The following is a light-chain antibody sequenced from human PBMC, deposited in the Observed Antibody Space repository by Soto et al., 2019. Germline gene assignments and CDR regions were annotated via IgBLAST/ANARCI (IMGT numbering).Light chain of an antibody. Sequence: EIVLTHSPATLSFSPLEIATLSCRSSQSVSSYLAWYQQKPGQAPRLLIYDASNRATGIPARFSGSGSGTDFTLTISSLEPEDFAVYYCQQYGSSPPINFGQGTRLEIK. V-gene: IGKV3-11*01. CDR3: QQYGSSPPIN. CDR1: QSVSSY. J-gene: IGKJ5*01. CDR2: DAS.